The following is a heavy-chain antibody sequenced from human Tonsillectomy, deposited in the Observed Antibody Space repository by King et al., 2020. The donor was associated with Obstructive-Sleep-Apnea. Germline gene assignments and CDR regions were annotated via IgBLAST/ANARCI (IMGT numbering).Heavy chain of an antibody. CDR3: AKAVYGSGSYYYYYGMDV. Sequence: QLVQSGGGVVQPGRSLRLSCAASGFTFSSYGMHWVRQAPGKGLEWVAVISYDGSNKYYADSVKGRFTISRDNSKNTLYLQMNSLRAEDTALYYCAKAVYGSGSYYYYYGMDVWGQGTTVTVSS. CDR1: GFTFSSYG. CDR2: ISYDGSNK. J-gene: IGHJ6*02. V-gene: IGHV3-30*18. D-gene: IGHD3-10*01.